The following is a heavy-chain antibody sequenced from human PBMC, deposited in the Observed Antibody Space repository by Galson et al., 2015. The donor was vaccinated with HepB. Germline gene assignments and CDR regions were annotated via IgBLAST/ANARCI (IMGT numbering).Heavy chain of an antibody. CDR2: MNPNSGNT. J-gene: IGHJ6*03. Sequence: SVKVSCKASGYTFTSYDINWVRQATGQGLEWMGWMNPNSGNTGYAQKFQGRVTMTRNTSISTAYMELSSLRSEDTAVYYCARGYDFWSGYYSYYYYMDVWGKGTTVTVSS. CDR3: ARGYDFWSGYYSYYYYMDV. D-gene: IGHD3-3*01. V-gene: IGHV1-8*01. CDR1: GYTFTSYD.